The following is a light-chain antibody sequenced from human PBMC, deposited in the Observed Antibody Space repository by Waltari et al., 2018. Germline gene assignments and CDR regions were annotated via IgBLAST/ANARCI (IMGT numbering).Light chain of an antibody. CDR1: TSDVWTYNL. V-gene: IGLV2-23*01. CDR2: EGT. J-gene: IGLJ1*01. CDR3: CSYVSNTYV. Sequence: QSALTQPASVSGPPGQPITITCTGTTSDVWTYNLVSCYQQHPGKAPKLIIFEGTKRPSGVSNRFFASKSGNTASLTISGLQADDEADYHCCSYVSNTYVFGTGTKVTVL.